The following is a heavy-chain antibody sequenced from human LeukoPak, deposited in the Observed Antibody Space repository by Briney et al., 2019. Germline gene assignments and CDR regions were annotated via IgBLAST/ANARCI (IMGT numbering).Heavy chain of an antibody. D-gene: IGHD2-21*02. CDR2: IWYDGNNK. Sequence: GGALRLSCVASGFTLSNYWRNWIRQAPGKGLEWVAVIWYDGNNKFYADAVRGGLTISRENSRNTLYLHMNSLRAEDTASYFLARDRLFATAINDDAFDVWGQGRTVTIFS. CDR1: GFTLSNYW. V-gene: IGHV3-33*08. CDR3: ARDRLFATAINDDAFDV. J-gene: IGHJ3*01.